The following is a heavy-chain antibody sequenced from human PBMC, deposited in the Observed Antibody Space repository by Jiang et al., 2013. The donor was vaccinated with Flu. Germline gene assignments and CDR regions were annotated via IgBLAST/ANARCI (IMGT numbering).Heavy chain of an antibody. V-gene: IGHV5-51*01. CDR2: IYPGDSDT. CDR1: GYSFTSHL. J-gene: IGHJ4*02. Sequence: VQLVESGAEVKKPGESLKISCKGSGYSFTSHLIGWVRQMPGKGLEWMGIIYPGDSDTRYGPSFQGQVTISADKSISTAYLQWSSLKASDTAMYYCARHQGYYDFWSGSTEFDYWGQGTLVTVSS. CDR3: ARHQGYYDFWSGSTEFDY. D-gene: IGHD3-3*01.